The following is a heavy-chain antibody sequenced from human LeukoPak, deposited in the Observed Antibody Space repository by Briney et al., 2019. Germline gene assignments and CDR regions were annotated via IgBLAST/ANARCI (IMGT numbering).Heavy chain of an antibody. Sequence: GGSLRLSCAASGXIFSTYSMNWVRQAPGKRLEWVSSISSSGSCKYYADSVKGRFTISRDNAKNSLSLQMNSLRAEDTAVYYCARDYPTTQWLLSGGDFWGQGALVTVSS. CDR1: GXIFSTYS. CDR3: ARDYPTTQWLLSGGDF. CDR2: ISSSGSCK. V-gene: IGHV3-21*01. J-gene: IGHJ4*02. D-gene: IGHD5-12*01.